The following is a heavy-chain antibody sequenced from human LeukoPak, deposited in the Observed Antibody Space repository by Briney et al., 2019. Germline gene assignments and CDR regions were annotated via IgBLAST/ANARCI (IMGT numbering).Heavy chain of an antibody. D-gene: IGHD3/OR15-3a*01. J-gene: IGHJ4*02. V-gene: IGHV3-48*01. CDR1: GFTFSSYS. Sequence: GGSLRLSCAASGFTFSSYSMNWVRQAPGKGLEWVSYISSSSSTIYYADSVKGRFTISRDNAKNSLYLQMNSLRAEDTAVYYCARWTGDACFDYWGQGTLVTVSS. CDR3: ARWTGDACFDY. CDR2: ISSSSSTI.